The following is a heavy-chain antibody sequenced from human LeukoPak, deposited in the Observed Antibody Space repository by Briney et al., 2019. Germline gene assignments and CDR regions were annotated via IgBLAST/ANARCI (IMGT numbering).Heavy chain of an antibody. CDR2: IDHSGST. CDR1: GGTSRGYY. J-gene: IGHJ5*02. D-gene: IGHD3-10*01. V-gene: IGHV4-34*01. CDR3: ARGLRFHVGSGNWFDL. Sequence: SEILSLTCAVSGGTSRGYYWSWIRQPLGPGLSLMGEIDHSGSTNYNPSLESRLTLSVDTSKSQVSLNLNSVTAADTAVYYCARGLRFHVGSGNWFDLWGQGTLVTVSS.